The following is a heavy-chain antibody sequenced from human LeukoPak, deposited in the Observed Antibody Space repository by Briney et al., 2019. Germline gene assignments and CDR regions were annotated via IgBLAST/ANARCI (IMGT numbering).Heavy chain of an antibody. CDR3: ARVLYYGGYIQY. Sequence: QPGGSLRLSCAAXGXXFSXXAMSWVRXAPGKXLEWVSTFSGTGGSTYYADSVKGRFTLSRDNSKNTLYLQVSSLRAEDTAVYYCARVLYYGGYIQYWGQGTLVTVSS. J-gene: IGHJ1*01. V-gene: IGHV3-23*01. D-gene: IGHD3-10*01. CDR2: FSGTGGST. CDR1: GXXFSXXA.